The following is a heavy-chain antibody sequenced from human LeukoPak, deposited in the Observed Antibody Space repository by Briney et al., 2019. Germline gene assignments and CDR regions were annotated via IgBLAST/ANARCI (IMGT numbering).Heavy chain of an antibody. J-gene: IGHJ4*02. V-gene: IGHV4-59*08. CDR2: IHYSGST. CDR1: GGTISSYY. CDR3: ARWYSSGWAFDY. D-gene: IGHD6-19*01. Sequence: KPSETLSLTCTVSGGTISSYYWNWIRQPPGKGLEWIEYIHYSGSTKYNPSLKSRVTISVDTSKNQFSLKLSSVTAADTAVYYCARWYSSGWAFDYWGQGTLVTVSS.